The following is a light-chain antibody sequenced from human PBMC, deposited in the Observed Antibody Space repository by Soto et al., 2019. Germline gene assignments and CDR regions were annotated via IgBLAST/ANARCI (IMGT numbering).Light chain of an antibody. J-gene: IGLJ1*01. CDR3: CSYAGRYTDV. CDR1: SSDVGGYNY. CDR2: DVS. V-gene: IGLV2-11*01. Sequence: QSALTQPRSVSGSPGQSVTISCSGTSSDVGGYNYVSWYQQHPGKAPKLMIYDVSKRPSGVPDRFSGSKSDNTASLTISGLQAEDDADYYCCSYAGRYTDVFGTGTKLTVL.